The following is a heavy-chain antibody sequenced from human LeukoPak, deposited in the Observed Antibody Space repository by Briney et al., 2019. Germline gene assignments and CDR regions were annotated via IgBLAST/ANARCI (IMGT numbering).Heavy chain of an antibody. CDR1: GGSISSSNW. J-gene: IGHJ3*02. CDR2: IYHSGST. CDR3: ARDRSSGWYHDAFDI. D-gene: IGHD6-19*01. Sequence: PSETLSLTCAVSGGSISSSNWWSWVRQPPGKGLEWIGEIYHSGSTNYNPSLKSRVTISVDKSKNQFSLKLSSVTAADTAVYYCARDRSSGWYHDAFDIWGQGTVVTVSS. V-gene: IGHV4-4*02.